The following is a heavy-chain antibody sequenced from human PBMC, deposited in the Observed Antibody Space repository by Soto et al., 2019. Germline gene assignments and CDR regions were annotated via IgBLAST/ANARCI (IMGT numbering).Heavy chain of an antibody. D-gene: IGHD3-3*01. V-gene: IGHV1-69*13. CDR1: GGTFSSYA. CDR2: IIPIFGTA. J-gene: IGHJ4*02. Sequence: ASVKVSCKASGGTFSSYAISWVRQAPGQGLEWMGGIIPIFGTANYAQKFQGRVTITADESTSTAYMELNSLRSEDTAVDYCARTKYYDFWSGYYPDYWGQGTLVTVSS. CDR3: ARTKYYDFWSGYYPDY.